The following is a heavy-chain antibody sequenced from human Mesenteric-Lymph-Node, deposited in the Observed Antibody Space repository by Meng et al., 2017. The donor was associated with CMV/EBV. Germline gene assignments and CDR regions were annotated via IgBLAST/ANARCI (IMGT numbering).Heavy chain of an antibody. V-gene: IGHV3-33*06. Sequence: GESLKISCAASGFTFSSYGMHWVRQAPGKGLEWVAVIWYDGSNKYYADSVKGRFTISRDNSKNTQYLQMNSLRAEDTAVYYCAKDQGRDGHNGADYWGQGTLVTSPQ. CDR3: AKDQGRDGHNGADY. J-gene: IGHJ4*02. CDR1: GFTFSSYG. CDR2: IWYDGSNK. D-gene: IGHD5-24*01.